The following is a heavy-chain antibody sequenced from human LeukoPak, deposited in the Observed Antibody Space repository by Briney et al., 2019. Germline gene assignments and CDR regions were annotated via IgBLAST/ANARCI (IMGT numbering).Heavy chain of an antibody. D-gene: IGHD4-17*01. CDR3: AREYGDREPPYYYYYYYMDV. J-gene: IGHJ6*03. CDR2: IYTSGST. V-gene: IGHV4-61*02. Sequence: SETLSLTCTVSGGSISSGSYYWSWIRQPAGKGLEWIGRIYTSGSTNYNPSLKSRVTISVDTSKNQFSLKLSSVTAADTAVYYCAREYGDREPPYYYYYYYMDVWGKGTTVTISS. CDR1: GGSISSGSYY.